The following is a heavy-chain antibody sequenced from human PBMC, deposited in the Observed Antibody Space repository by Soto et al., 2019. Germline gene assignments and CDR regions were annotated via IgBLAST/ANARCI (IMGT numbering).Heavy chain of an antibody. Sequence: ASVKVSCKASGYTFTSYYMHWVRQAPGQRLEWMGWINAGNGNTKYSQKFQGRVTITRDTSASTAYMELSSLRSEDTAVYYCARDPHTVYYFDYWGQGTLVTVSS. CDR3: ARDPHTVYYFDY. CDR2: INAGNGNT. J-gene: IGHJ4*02. V-gene: IGHV1-3*01. CDR1: GYTFTSYY. D-gene: IGHD3-16*01.